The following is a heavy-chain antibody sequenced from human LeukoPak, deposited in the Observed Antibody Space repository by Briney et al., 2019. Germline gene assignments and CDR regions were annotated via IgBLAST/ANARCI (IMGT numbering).Heavy chain of an antibody. Sequence: AGGSLRLSCAASGFTFSSYGMHWVRQAPGKGLEWVAVISYDGSNKYYADSVKGRFTISRDNSKNTLYLQMNSLRAEDTAVYYCAEEFFRYSGRYSGLAGYWGQGTLVTVS. CDR2: ISYDGSNK. V-gene: IGHV3-30*18. J-gene: IGHJ4*02. CDR1: GFTFSSYG. CDR3: AEEFFRYSGRYSGLAGY. D-gene: IGHD1-26*01.